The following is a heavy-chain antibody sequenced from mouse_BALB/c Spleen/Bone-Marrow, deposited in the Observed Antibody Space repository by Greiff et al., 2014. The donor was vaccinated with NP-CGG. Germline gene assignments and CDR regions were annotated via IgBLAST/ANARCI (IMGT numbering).Heavy chain of an antibody. Sequence: EVKLMESGAELVKPGASVKLSCSASGFNIKDTYMHWVKQRPEQGLEWIGRIDPANGNTKYDPKFQDKATITADTSSNPVDLQLSSLTFEDTAVYYCARQEFAIYWYFDVWGAGTTVTVSS. V-gene: IGHV14-3*02. D-gene: IGHD1-3*01. CDR2: IDPANGNT. CDR3: ARQEFAIYWYFDV. CDR1: GFNIKDTY. J-gene: IGHJ1*01.